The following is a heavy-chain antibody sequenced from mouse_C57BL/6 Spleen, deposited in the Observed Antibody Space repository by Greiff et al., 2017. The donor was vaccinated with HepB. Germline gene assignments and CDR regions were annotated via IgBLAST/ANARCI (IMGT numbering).Heavy chain of an antibody. CDR2: IDPETGGT. Sequence: QVHVKQSGAELVRPGASVTLSCKASGYTFTDYEMHWVKQTPVHGLEWIGAIDPETGGTAYNQKFKGKAILTADKSSSTAYMELRSLTSEDSAVYYCTAEGYWGQGTTLTVSS. CDR1: GYTFTDYE. CDR3: TAEGY. J-gene: IGHJ2*01. V-gene: IGHV1-15*01.